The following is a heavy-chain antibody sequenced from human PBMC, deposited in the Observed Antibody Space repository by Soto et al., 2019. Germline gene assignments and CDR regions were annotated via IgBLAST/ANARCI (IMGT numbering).Heavy chain of an antibody. CDR1: GGTFSSLA. CDR3: ASSPGVFDY. J-gene: IGHJ4*02. CDR2: LVPVFGTA. V-gene: IGHV1-69*06. Sequence: QVQLVQSGAEVKKPGSSVKVSCKASGGTFSSLAISWVRQAPGQGLEWMGGLVPVFGTATYAQKFQDRVTITADKSTSTYYMELSSLRSEDTDVYYCASSPGVFDYWGQGTLVTVSS. D-gene: IGHD3-10*01.